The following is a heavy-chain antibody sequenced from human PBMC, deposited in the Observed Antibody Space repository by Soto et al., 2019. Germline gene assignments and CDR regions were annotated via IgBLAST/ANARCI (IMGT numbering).Heavy chain of an antibody. D-gene: IGHD6-19*01. V-gene: IGHV1-69*01. CDR2: IIPTFRTT. J-gene: IGHJ3*01. CDR1: GGTFSTYA. CDR3: VREGSGWYSLGSFDF. Sequence: QVQLVQSGAEVKTPGSSVKVSCKTSGGTFSTYAISWVRQAPGQGLEWLGGIIPTFRTTSYAQKFRGRVTISADESTGTAYMELSSLRSEDTAMYYCVREGSGWYSLGSFDFWGRGTMVTVSS.